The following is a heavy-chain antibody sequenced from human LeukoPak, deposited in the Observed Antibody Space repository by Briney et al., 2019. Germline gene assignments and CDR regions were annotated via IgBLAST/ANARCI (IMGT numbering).Heavy chain of an antibody. J-gene: IGHJ5*02. Sequence: SETLSLTCTVSGGSISSYYWSWIRQPPGKGLEWIGYIYYSGSTNYNPSLKSRVTISVDTSKNQFSLKLSSVTAADTAVYYCARDSSGSYYVGGWFDPWGQGTLVTVS. CDR2: IYYSGST. V-gene: IGHV4-59*01. CDR1: GGSISSYY. CDR3: ARDSSGSYYVGGWFDP. D-gene: IGHD1-26*01.